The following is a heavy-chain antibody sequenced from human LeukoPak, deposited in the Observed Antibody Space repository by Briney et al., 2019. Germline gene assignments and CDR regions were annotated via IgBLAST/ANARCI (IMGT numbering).Heavy chain of an antibody. D-gene: IGHD2-21*02. CDR2: INPNSGGT. V-gene: IGHV1-2*02. CDR3: AREVVVTAIGDFDY. Sequence: ASVKVSCKASGYTFTGYYMHWVRQAPGQGLEWMGWINPNSGGTNYAQKFQSRVTMTRDTSISTAYMELSRLRSDDTAVYYCAREVVVTAIGDFDYWGQGTLVTVSS. J-gene: IGHJ4*02. CDR1: GYTFTGYY.